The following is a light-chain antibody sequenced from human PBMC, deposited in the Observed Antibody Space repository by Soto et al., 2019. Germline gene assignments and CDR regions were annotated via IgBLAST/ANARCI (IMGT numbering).Light chain of an antibody. CDR1: SSDVGGYNY. CDR3: SSYTSSSTLV. CDR2: EVS. J-gene: IGLJ1*01. V-gene: IGLV2-14*01. Sequence: ALAHAVSVSGAPGQSIPIFYTGTSSDVGGYNYVSWYQQHPGKAPKLMIYEVSNRPSGVSNRFSGSKSGDTASLTISGLQAEDEADYYCSSYTSSSTLVFGTGTKVTVL.